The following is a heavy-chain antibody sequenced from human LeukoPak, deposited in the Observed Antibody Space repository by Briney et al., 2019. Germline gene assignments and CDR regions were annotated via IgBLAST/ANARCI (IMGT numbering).Heavy chain of an antibody. CDR3: ARVGYVSAWYPFDY. CDR1: GESFSGHY. V-gene: IGHV4-34*01. CDR2: VNHSGST. D-gene: IGHD6-19*01. J-gene: IGHJ4*02. Sequence: KPSETLSLTCAVSGESFSGHYWSWIRQTPGKGLEWIGEVNHSGSTNYNPSLKSRVTISIDTSKNQFSLKLSSVTAADTAVYYCARVGYVSAWYPFDYWGQGTPVTVSS.